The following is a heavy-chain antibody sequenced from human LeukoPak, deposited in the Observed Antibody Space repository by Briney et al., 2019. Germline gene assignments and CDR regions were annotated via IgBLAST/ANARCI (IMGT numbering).Heavy chain of an antibody. V-gene: IGHV1-18*01. CDR2: ISAYNGNT. D-gene: IGHD5-18*01. J-gene: IGHJ6*02. CDR3: ARDYGRRGYSSHGMDV. Sequence: GASVKVSCKASGYTFTSYGISWVRQAPGQGLEWMGWISAYNGNTNYAQKLQGRVTMTTDTSTSTAYMELRSLRSDDTAVYYCARDYGRRGYSSHGMDVWGQGTTVTVSS. CDR1: GYTFTSYG.